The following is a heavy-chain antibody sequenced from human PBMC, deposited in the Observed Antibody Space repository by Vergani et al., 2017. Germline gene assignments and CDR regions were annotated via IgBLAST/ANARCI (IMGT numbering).Heavy chain of an antibody. V-gene: IGHV3-30-3*01. Sequence: QVQLVESGGGVVQPGRSLRLSCAASGFTFSSYAMHWVRQAPGKGLEWVAVISYDGSNKYYADSVKGRFTISRDNSKNTLYLQMNSLRAEDTAVYYCARRVRASGPLYYYYYMDVWGQGTTVTVSS. CDR2: ISYDGSNK. CDR3: ARRVRASGPLYYYYYMDV. J-gene: IGHJ6*03. D-gene: IGHD3-10*01. CDR1: GFTFSSYA.